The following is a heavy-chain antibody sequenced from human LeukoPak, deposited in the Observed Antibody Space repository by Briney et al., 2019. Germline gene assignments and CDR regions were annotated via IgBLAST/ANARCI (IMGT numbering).Heavy chain of an antibody. Sequence: SETLSLTCTVSGGSISSYYWSWIRQPPGKGLEWIGYIYYSGSTNYNPSLKSRVTISVDTSKNQFSLKLSSVTAADTAVYYCARQNSYGGTFDYWGQGTLVTVYS. J-gene: IGHJ4*02. V-gene: IGHV4-59*08. CDR1: GGSISSYY. CDR2: IYYSGST. D-gene: IGHD5-18*01. CDR3: ARQNSYGGTFDY.